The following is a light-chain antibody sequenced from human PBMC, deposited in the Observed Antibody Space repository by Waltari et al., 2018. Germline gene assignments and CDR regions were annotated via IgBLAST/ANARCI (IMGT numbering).Light chain of an antibody. V-gene: IGLV2-14*01. J-gene: IGLJ2*01. CDR2: DVT. CDR3: SSYTSSSTLKL. CDR1: YRSVGGYNY. Sequence: QSALTQPVSVSGSPGQSITISCPGTYRSVGGYNYVSWYQQFPGEAPRLIIYDVTNRPSGVSSRFSGSKSGDTASLTISGLQTEDEADYYCSSYTSSSTLKLFGGGTKLTVL.